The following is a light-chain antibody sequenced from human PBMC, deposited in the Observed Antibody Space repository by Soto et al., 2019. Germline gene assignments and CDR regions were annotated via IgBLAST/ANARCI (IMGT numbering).Light chain of an antibody. CDR3: QQYNSYIT. V-gene: IGKV1-5*01. CDR2: DAS. J-gene: IGKJ5*01. Sequence: DIQMTQSPSTLSASVGDRVTIACRASQSISSWLAWYQQKPGKAPKLLIYDASNLETGVPSRFSGSGSGTEFTLTISSLQPDDFATYYCQQYNSYITFGQGTRLEIK. CDR1: QSISSW.